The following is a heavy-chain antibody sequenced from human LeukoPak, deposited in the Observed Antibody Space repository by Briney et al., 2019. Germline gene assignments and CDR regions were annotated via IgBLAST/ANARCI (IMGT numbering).Heavy chain of an antibody. CDR3: AKGEVRGVRFYGMDV. CDR1: GFTFSSYA. D-gene: IGHD3-10*01. V-gene: IGHV3-23*01. CDR2: ISGSGGST. J-gene: IGHJ6*02. Sequence: GGSLRLSCAASGFTFSSYAMSWVRQAPGKGLEWVSAISGSGGSTYYADSVKGRFTISRDNSKNTLYLQINSLRAEDTAIYYCAKGEVRGVRFYGMDVWGQGTTVTLSS.